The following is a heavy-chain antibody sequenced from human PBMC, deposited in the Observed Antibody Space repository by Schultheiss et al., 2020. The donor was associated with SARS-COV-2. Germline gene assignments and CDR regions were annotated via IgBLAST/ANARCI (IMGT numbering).Heavy chain of an antibody. CDR3: ARESVAVAGLSFYYGMDV. CDR1: GGTFSSYA. D-gene: IGHD6-19*01. CDR2: IIPILGIA. J-gene: IGHJ6*02. V-gene: IGHV1-69*04. Sequence: SVKVSCKASGGTFSSYAISWVRQAPGQGLEWMGRIIPILGIANYAQKLQGRVTMTTDTSTSTAYMELRSLRSDDTAVYYCARESVAVAGLSFYYGMDVWGQGTTVTVSS.